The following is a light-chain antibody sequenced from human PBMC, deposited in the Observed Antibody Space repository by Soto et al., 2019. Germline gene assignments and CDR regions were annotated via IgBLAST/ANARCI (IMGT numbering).Light chain of an antibody. CDR1: QGISSS. CDR2: AAS. CDR3: QQAYSFPT. V-gene: IGKV1-12*01. J-gene: IGKJ5*01. Sequence: DLQMTQSPSSVSASVGDRVTISCRASQGISSSLAWYQQKPGKAPYLLIYAASALRSGVTSRFSGPRSGTDFTLTISSLQPEDFATYHCQQAYSFPTFGQGTRLEIK.